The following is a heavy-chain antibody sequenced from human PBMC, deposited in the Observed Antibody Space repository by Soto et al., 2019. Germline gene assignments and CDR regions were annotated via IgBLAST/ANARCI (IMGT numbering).Heavy chain of an antibody. CDR1: GFTFSSYS. J-gene: IGHJ6*02. Sequence: GGSLRLSCAASGFTFSSYSMNWVRQAPGKGLEWVSYISSSSSTIYYADSVKGRFTISRDNAKNSLYLQMNNMRDEDTAVYYCCVGVACTGDYYYYGMDVWGQGTTVTVSS. CDR2: ISSSSSTI. D-gene: IGHD2-8*02. CDR3: CVGVACTGDYYYYGMDV. V-gene: IGHV3-48*02.